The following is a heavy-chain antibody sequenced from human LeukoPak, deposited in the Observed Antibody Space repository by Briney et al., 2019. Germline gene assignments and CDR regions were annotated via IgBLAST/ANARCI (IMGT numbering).Heavy chain of an antibody. CDR2: ISGSGGST. V-gene: IGHV3-23*01. Sequence: PGGSLRLSCAASGFTFSSYALSWVRQAPGKGLEWVSAISGSGGSTYYADSVKGRFTISRDNSKNTLYLQMNSLRAEDTAVYYCAVGSSGYYFNYWGQGTLVTVSS. D-gene: IGHD3-22*01. CDR1: GFTFSSYA. J-gene: IGHJ4*02. CDR3: AVGSSGYYFNY.